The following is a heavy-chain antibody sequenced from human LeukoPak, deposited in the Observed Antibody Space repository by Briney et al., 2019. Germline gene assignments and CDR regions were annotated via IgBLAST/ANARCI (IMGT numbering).Heavy chain of an antibody. D-gene: IGHD3-3*01. CDR3: ARAPNYDFWSGYYWFDP. CDR1: GGSISSYY. J-gene: IGHJ5*02. CDR2: IYYSGST. V-gene: IGHV4-59*01. Sequence: SETLSLTCTVSGGSISSYYWSWIRQPPGKGLEWIGYIYYSGSTNYNPSLKSRVTISVDTSKNHFSLKLSSVTAADTAVYYCARAPNYDFWSGYYWFDPWGQGTLVTVSS.